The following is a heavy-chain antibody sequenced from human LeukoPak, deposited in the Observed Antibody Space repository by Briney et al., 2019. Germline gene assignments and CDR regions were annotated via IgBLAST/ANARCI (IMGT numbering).Heavy chain of an antibody. Sequence: GGSLRLSCAASGFTFSSYAMSWVRQTPGKGLGWVSSISGSGGSTNYADSVTGRFTISRGNSNNTLYLQMNSLRADDTAVYYCAKDGLRFLEWYLGYFYLWGRGTLVTVSS. V-gene: IGHV3-23*01. CDR1: GFTFSSYA. J-gene: IGHJ2*01. CDR3: AKDGLRFLEWYLGYFYL. CDR2: ISGSGGST. D-gene: IGHD3-3*01.